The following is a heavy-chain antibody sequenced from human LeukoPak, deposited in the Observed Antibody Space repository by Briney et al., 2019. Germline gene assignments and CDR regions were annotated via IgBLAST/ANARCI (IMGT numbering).Heavy chain of an antibody. J-gene: IGHJ5*02. Sequence: GSSVKVSCKASGGTFSSYAISWVRQAPGQGLEWMGGIIPIFGTANYAQKFQGRVTITADKSTSTAYMELSSLRSEDTAVYYCARGRYDIWTGNRNWFDPWGQGTLVTVSS. CDR1: GGTFSSYA. CDR2: IIPIFGTA. V-gene: IGHV1-69*06. CDR3: ARGRYDIWTGNRNWFDP. D-gene: IGHD3-9*01.